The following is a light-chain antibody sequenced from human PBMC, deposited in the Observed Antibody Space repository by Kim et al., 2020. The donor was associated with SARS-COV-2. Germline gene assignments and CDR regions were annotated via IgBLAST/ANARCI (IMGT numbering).Light chain of an antibody. CDR1: QGISSY. V-gene: IGKV1-9*01. CDR2: ATS. CDR3: QQLNSYPIT. J-gene: IGKJ5*01. Sequence: ASGGDRVTITCRASQGISSYLAWYQQKPGKAPKLLIYATSTLQSGVPSRFSGSGSGTEFTLTISSLQPEDFATYYCQQLNSYPITFGQGTRLEIK.